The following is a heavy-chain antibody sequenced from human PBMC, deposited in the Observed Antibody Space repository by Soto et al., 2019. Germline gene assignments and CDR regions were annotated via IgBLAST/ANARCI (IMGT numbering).Heavy chain of an antibody. Sequence: SETLSLTCAVYGGSFSGYYWSWIRQPPGKGLEWIGEINHSGSTNYNPSLKSRVTISVDTSKNQFSLKLSSVTAADTAVYYCARGSNWNRRFDPWGQGTLVTVSS. CDR1: GGSFSGYY. J-gene: IGHJ5*02. CDR3: ARGSNWNRRFDP. V-gene: IGHV4-34*01. D-gene: IGHD1-1*01. CDR2: INHSGST.